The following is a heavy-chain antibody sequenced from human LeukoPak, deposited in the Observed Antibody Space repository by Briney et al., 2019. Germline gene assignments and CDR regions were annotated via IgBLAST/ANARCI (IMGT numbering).Heavy chain of an antibody. CDR3: ARAPYDILTGYSLNWFDP. V-gene: IGHV1-3*01. Sequence: SVKVSCKASGYTFTTYAMHWVRQAPGQRLEWMGWINGDNGNTRYSQKFQGRVTITRDTSAYTGYMELRSLSSADTAVYFCARAPYDILTGYSLNWFDPRGQGTLVTVSS. J-gene: IGHJ5*02. D-gene: IGHD3-9*01. CDR2: INGDNGNT. CDR1: GYTFTTYA.